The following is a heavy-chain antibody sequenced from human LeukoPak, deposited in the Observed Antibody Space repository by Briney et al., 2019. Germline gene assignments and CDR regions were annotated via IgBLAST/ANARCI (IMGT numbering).Heavy chain of an antibody. D-gene: IGHD2-2*01. CDR1: GGSISSYY. CDR3: ARVGYCSSTSCGFDP. J-gene: IGHJ5*02. CDR2: IYYSGST. V-gene: IGHV4-59*01. Sequence: PSETLSLTCTVSGGSISSYYWSWIRQPPRKGLEWIGYIYYSGSTNYNPSLKSRVTISVDTSKNQFSLKLSSVTAADTAVYYCARVGYCSSTSCGFDPWGQGTLVTVSS.